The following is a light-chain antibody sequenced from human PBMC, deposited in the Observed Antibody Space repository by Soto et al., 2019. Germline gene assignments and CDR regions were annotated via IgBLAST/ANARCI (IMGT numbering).Light chain of an antibody. Sequence: DIQMTQSPSTLSASVGDRVTITCRASQSISSWLAWYQQKSGKAPKLLIYKASSLESGVPTRFSGSGSGTEFTLTISCLQPDDFETYYCQQYKSYSLTFGGGTKVDIK. CDR2: KAS. CDR1: QSISSW. V-gene: IGKV1-5*03. J-gene: IGKJ4*01. CDR3: QQYKSYSLT.